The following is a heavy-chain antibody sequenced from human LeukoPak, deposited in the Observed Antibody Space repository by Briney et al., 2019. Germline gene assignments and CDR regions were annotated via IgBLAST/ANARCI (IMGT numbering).Heavy chain of an antibody. V-gene: IGHV4-59*08. J-gene: IGHJ4*02. CDR3: ASYYCSGGSCYLDY. D-gene: IGHD2-15*01. CDR1: GGSISSYY. Sequence: SETLSLTCTVSGGSISSYYWSWIRQPPGKGLEWIGYIYYSGSTNYNPSPKSRVTISVDTSKNQFSLKLSSVTAADTAVYYCASYYCSGGSCYLDYWGQGTLVTVSS. CDR2: IYYSGST.